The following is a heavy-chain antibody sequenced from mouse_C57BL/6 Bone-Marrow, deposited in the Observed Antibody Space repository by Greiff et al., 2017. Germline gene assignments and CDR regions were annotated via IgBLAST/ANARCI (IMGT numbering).Heavy chain of an antibody. CDR3: ARGGKYFDY. J-gene: IGHJ2*01. V-gene: IGHV2-9-1*01. D-gene: IGHD1-1*02. CDR2: IWTGGGT. CDR1: GFSLTSYA. Sequence: QVQLKESGPGLVAPSQSLSITCTVSGFSLTSYAISWVRQPPGKGLEWRGVIWTGGGTNYNSALKSRLSISKDNSKSQVFLKMNSLQTDDTARYYCARGGKYFDYWGQGATLEVSS.